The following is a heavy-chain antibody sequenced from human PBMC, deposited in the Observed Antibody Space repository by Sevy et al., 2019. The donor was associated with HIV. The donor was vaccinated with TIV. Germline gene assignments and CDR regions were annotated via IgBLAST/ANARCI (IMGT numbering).Heavy chain of an antibody. Sequence: GGSLRLSCAASGFTFSSYGMHWVRQAPGKGLEWVAVIWYDGSNKYYADSVKGRFTISRDNSKNTLYLQMNSLRAEDTAVYYCARDSTTVTTGYFDYWGQGTLVTVSS. D-gene: IGHD4-17*01. J-gene: IGHJ4*02. CDR1: GFTFSSYG. CDR3: ARDSTTVTTGYFDY. CDR2: IWYDGSNK. V-gene: IGHV3-33*01.